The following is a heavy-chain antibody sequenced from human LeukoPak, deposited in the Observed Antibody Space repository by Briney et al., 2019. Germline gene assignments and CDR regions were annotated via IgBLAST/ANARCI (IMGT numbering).Heavy chain of an antibody. CDR1: GFTFSSYS. CDR2: ISSSSSTI. J-gene: IGHJ4*02. V-gene: IGHV3-48*01. Sequence: GGSLRLSCAASGFTFSSYSMNWVRQAPGKGLEWVSYISSSSSTIYYADSVKGRFTISRDNAKNSLYPQMNSLRAEDTAVYYCARDGPGYCSSTSCYTSWVLDYWGQGTLVTVSS. CDR3: ARDGPGYCSSTSCYTSWVLDY. D-gene: IGHD2-2*02.